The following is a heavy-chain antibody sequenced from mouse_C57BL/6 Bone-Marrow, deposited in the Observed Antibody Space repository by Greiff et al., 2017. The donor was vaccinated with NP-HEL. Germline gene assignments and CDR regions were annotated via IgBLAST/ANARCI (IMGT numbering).Heavy chain of an antibody. D-gene: IGHD5-5*01. V-gene: IGHV2-5*01. CDR2: IWRGGST. Sequence: QVQLQQSGPGLVQPSQSLSITCTVSGFSLTSYGVHWVRQSPGKGLEWLGVIWRGGSTDYNAAFMSRLSITKDNSKSQVFFKMNSLQADDTAIYYCAKLPLYLYYYAMDYWGQGTSVTVSS. CDR1: GFSLTSYG. CDR3: AKLPLYLYYYAMDY. J-gene: IGHJ4*01.